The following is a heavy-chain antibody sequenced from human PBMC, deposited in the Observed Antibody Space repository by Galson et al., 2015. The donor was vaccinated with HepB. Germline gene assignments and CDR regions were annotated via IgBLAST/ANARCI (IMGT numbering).Heavy chain of an antibody. CDR2: TYYRSKWYN. CDR1: GDSVSSNSAA. CDR3: ARDPGTTPAYNWFDP. D-gene: IGHD1-1*01. V-gene: IGHV6-1*01. J-gene: IGHJ5*02. Sequence: CAISGDSVSSNSAAWNWIRQSPSRGLEWLGRTYYRSKWYNDYAVSVKSRITIHPDTSKNQFSLQLNSVTPEDTAVYYRARDPGTTPAYNWFDPWGQGTLVTVSS.